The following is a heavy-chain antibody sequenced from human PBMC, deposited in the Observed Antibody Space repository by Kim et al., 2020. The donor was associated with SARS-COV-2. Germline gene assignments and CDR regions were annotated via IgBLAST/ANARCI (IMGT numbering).Heavy chain of an antibody. V-gene: IGHV3-64*01. CDR3: ARADPYSGSYSAFDI. Sequence: GGSLRLSCAASGFTFSSYAMHWVRQAPGKGLEYVSAISSNGGSIYYANSVKGRFTISRDNSKNTLYLQMGSLRAEDMAVYYCARADPYSGSYSAFDIWGQGTMVTVSS. D-gene: IGHD1-26*01. CDR2: ISSNGGSI. J-gene: IGHJ3*02. CDR1: GFTFSSYA.